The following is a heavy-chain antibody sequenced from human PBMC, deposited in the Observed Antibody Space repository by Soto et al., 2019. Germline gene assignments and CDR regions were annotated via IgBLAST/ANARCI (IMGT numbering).Heavy chain of an antibody. CDR2: ISSSSSYI. Sequence: EVQLVESGGGLVKPGGSLRLSCAASGFTFSSYSMNWVRQAPGKGLEWVSSISSSSSYIYYADSVKGRFTISRDNAKNSLYPQMNSLRAEDTSVYYCARVYQQLCFDYWGQGTLVTVSS. CDR1: GFTFSSYS. D-gene: IGHD2-2*01. J-gene: IGHJ4*02. CDR3: ARVYQQLCFDY. V-gene: IGHV3-21*01.